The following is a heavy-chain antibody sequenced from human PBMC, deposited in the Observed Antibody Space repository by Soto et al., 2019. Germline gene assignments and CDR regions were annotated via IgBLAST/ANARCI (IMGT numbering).Heavy chain of an antibody. CDR3: AKAGCSSTSCAGDY. Sequence: EVQLLESGGGLVQPGGSLRLSCATSGFTFSSYAMSWVRQAPGKGLEWVSVISTSGDITYYTDSVKGRFTISRDNSKNTLYLQMNSLRAEDTAVYYCAKAGCSSTSCAGDYWGQGTLVTVSS. V-gene: IGHV3-23*01. CDR1: GFTFSSYA. CDR2: ISTSGDIT. J-gene: IGHJ4*02. D-gene: IGHD2-2*01.